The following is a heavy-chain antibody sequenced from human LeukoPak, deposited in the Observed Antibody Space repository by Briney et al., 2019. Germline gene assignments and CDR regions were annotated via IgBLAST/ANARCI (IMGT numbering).Heavy chain of an antibody. Sequence: PSETLSLTCTVSGGSISSGGYYWGWIRQHPGKGLEWIGYIYYSGSTYYNPSLKSRVTISVDTSKNQFSLKLSSVTAADTAVYYRARAASGWYNLGAFDIWGQGTMVTVSS. D-gene: IGHD6-19*01. CDR1: GGSISSGGYY. CDR3: ARAASGWYNLGAFDI. J-gene: IGHJ3*02. V-gene: IGHV4-31*03. CDR2: IYYSGST.